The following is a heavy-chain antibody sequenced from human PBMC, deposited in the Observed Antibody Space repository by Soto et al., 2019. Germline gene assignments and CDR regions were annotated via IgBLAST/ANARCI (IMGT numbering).Heavy chain of an antibody. J-gene: IGHJ4*02. CDR2: IYYSGST. CDR3: ARGAFSGWLDY. Sequence: SETLSLTCTVSGGSISSYYWSWIRQPPGKGLEWVGYIYYSGSTNYNPSLKSRVTISVDTSKNQFSLKLSSVTAAGTAVYYCARGAFSGWLDYWGQGTLVTVSS. D-gene: IGHD6-19*01. CDR1: GGSISSYY. V-gene: IGHV4-59*01.